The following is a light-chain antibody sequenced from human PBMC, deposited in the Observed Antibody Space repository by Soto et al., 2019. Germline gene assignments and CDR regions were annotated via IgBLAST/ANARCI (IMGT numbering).Light chain of an antibody. J-gene: IGKJ1*01. Sequence: IQMTQSPSSLSASVGDRGTITCRASQGISNELGWYQQRPGKAPKVLIYGASNLQSGVPSRFSGSASGTDFTLTISSLQPEDFATYYCLQDYTYPWTFGQGSKVDI. CDR3: LQDYTYPWT. V-gene: IGKV1-6*01. CDR1: QGISNE. CDR2: GAS.